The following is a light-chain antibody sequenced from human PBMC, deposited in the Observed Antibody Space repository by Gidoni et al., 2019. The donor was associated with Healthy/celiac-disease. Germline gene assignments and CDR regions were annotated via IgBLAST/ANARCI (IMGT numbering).Light chain of an antibody. CDR2: GAS. CDR1: QSVSSN. J-gene: IGKJ1*01. Sequence: EIEMTQTPATLSVSPGERATLTCRASQSVSSNLAWYQQKPGQAPRLLIYGASTWATGIPARFIGSGSGTEFTLTISSLQSEDFAVYYCQQYNNWPRTFGQGTKVEIK. V-gene: IGKV3-15*01. CDR3: QQYNNWPRT.